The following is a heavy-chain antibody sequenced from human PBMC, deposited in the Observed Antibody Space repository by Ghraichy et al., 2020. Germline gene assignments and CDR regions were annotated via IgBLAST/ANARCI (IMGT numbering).Heavy chain of an antibody. J-gene: IGHJ4*02. V-gene: IGHV3-23*01. CDR3: AKARAGLIGAAKNY. Sequence: GGSLRLSCAASGFNFSSYAMSWVRQAPGKGLEWFSGISSDGGNTYYAASVKGRFTISRDNSKDTLYLQMDSLRAEDTATYYCAKARAGLIGAAKNYWGQGTLVTVSS. CDR1: GFNFSSYA. CDR2: ISSDGGNT. D-gene: IGHD6-19*01.